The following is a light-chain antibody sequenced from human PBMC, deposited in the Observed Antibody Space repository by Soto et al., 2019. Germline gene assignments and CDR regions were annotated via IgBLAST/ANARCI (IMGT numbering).Light chain of an antibody. V-gene: IGKV3-15*01. CDR1: QNINYN. CDR2: GAS. J-gene: IGKJ2*01. CDR3: QQYNDWPPAYT. Sequence: EIVMTQSPATLSVSPGERATLSCRASQNINYNLAWYQQKPGQAPRLLIYGASTRATGVSARFRGSGSGTEFTLTISSLQSEDFVVYYCQQYNDWPPAYTFGQGTKLEI.